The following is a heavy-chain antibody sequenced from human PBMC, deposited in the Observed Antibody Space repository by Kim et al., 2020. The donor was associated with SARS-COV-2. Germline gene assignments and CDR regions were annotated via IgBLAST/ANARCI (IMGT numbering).Heavy chain of an antibody. V-gene: IGHV3-21*06. CDR2: STYK. Sequence: STYKSYGDSVKGRFTISRDNAKNSLYLQMNSLRAEDTAVYYCVTRGSSDYWGQGTLVTVSS. CDR3: VTRGSSDY. J-gene: IGHJ4*02. D-gene: IGHD3-16*01.